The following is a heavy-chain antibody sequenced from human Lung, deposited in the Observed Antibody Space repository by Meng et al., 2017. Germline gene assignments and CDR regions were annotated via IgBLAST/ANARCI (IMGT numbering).Heavy chain of an antibody. V-gene: IGHV7-4-1*02. Sequence: HVQLAQSGSELTHTVASVKFSCKASGYTFTSYAMNWVRQAPGQGLEWMGWINTKTGKPAYAQAFTGRFVLSLDSSVTTAYLQISSLEADDTAIYYCARDGGRRFDYWGQGTLVTVSS. J-gene: IGHJ4*02. CDR2: INTKTGKP. CDR1: GYTFTSYA. CDR3: ARDGGRRFDY. D-gene: IGHD1-26*01.